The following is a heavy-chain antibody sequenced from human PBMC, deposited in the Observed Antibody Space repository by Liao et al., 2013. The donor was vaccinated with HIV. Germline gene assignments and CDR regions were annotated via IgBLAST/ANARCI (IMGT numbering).Heavy chain of an antibody. Sequence: QVQLQESGPGLVKPSETLSLTCTVSGGSISSYYWSWIRQPAGKGLEWIGRIYTSGSTNYNPSLKSRVTMSVDTSKNQFSLKLRSVTAADTAVYYCARGGYYETSAYFNYWGQGTLVTVSS. V-gene: IGHV4-4*07. J-gene: IGHJ4*02. CDR1: GGSISSYY. D-gene: IGHD3-22*01. CDR3: ARGGYYETSAYFNY. CDR2: IYTSGST.